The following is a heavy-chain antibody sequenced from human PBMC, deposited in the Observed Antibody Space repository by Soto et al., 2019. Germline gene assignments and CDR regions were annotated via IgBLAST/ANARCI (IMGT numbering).Heavy chain of an antibody. V-gene: IGHV4-59*11. CDR3: ARDNWYSEY. CDR1: GGSISNHY. D-gene: IGHD2-21*02. Sequence: QVQLQESGPGLVKPSETLSLTCTVAGGSISNHYWSWIRQPPGKGLEWIGYIYYNGNTNYNPSLKSRVTMSVDTSKNQISLQFSSVTAADTAVYYCARDNWYSEYWGQGTLVTVSS. CDR2: IYYNGNT. J-gene: IGHJ4*02.